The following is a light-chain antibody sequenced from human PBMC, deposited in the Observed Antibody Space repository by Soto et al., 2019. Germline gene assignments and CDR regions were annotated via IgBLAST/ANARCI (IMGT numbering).Light chain of an antibody. CDR1: QGINRW. J-gene: IGKJ4*01. Sequence: DIQMTHSPSSVSASVVDRVTITFRASQGINRWLAWYQQKLGKAPKLLIFDASSLQGGVPSRFSGSGSGTDFTLTISSLQPEDFATYYCQKANSFPLNFGGGTKVDIK. V-gene: IGKV1D-12*01. CDR2: DAS. CDR3: QKANSFPLN.